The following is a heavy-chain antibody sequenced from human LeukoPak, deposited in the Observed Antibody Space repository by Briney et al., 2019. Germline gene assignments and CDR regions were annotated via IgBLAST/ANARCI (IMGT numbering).Heavy chain of an antibody. CDR1: GFTFSSYE. J-gene: IGHJ4*02. V-gene: IGHV3-48*03. CDR2: ISSSGSTI. D-gene: IGHD5-24*01. Sequence: GGSLRLSCAASGFTFSSYEMNWVRQAPGKGLEWVSYISSSGSTIYYADSVKGRFTISRDNAQNSLYLQMNSLRAEDTAVYYCARDRGFAFDYWGQGTLVTVSS. CDR3: ARDRGFAFDY.